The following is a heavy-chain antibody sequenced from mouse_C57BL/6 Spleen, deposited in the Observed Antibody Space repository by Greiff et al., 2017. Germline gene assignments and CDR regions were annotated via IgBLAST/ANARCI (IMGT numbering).Heavy chain of an antibody. Sequence: EVQLQESGPVLVKPGASVKMSCKASGYTFTDYYMNWVKQSHGKSLEWIGVINPYNGGTSYNQKFKGKATLTVDKSSSTAYMELNSLTSEDSAVYYCARKGQNWYFDVWGTGTTVTVSS. CDR1: GYTFTDYY. V-gene: IGHV1-19*01. D-gene: IGHD3-3*01. CDR3: ARKGQNWYFDV. CDR2: INPYNGGT. J-gene: IGHJ1*03.